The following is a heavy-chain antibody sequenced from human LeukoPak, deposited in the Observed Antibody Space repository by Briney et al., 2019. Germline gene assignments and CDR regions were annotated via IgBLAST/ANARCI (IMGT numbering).Heavy chain of an antibody. CDR1: GGSISSGSYY. Sequence: SQTLSLTCTVSGGSISSGSYYWSWIRQPAGKGLEWIGRIYTSGSTNYNPSLKSRVTISVDTSKNQFSLKLSSVTAADTAVYYCERDHLGISEYSGYDPWGFDPWGQGTLVTVSS. CDR3: ERDHLGISEYSGYDPWGFDP. J-gene: IGHJ5*02. D-gene: IGHD5-12*01. CDR2: IYTSGST. V-gene: IGHV4-61*02.